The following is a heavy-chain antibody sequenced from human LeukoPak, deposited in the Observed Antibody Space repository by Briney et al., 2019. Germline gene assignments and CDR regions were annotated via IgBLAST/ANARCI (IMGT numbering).Heavy chain of an antibody. V-gene: IGHV4-39*01. J-gene: IGHJ4*02. D-gene: IGHD2-15*01. CDR2: VYYSGST. Sequence: SETLSLTSTVSRDSVSNDKFFRGWIRQPPGEGLERIGSVYYSGSTYYNPSLNSRVTISLDTSKNQFSLKLSSVTAADADVFLCACLGWWDFWGQGTLVTVSS. CDR3: ACLGWWDF. CDR1: RDSVSNDKFF.